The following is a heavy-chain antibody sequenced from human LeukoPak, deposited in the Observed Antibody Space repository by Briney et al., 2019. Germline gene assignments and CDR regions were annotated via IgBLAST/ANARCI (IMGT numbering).Heavy chain of an antibody. Sequence: GGSLRLSYAASGFTFSSYWMHWVRQVPGKGLVWVSRIKSDGSDTNYADSVRGRFAISRDNAKNTLYLQLNSLRAEDTAVYYCARGYNSAHDYWGQGTPVTVSS. CDR1: GFTFSSYW. D-gene: IGHD1-1*01. V-gene: IGHV3-74*01. CDR2: IKSDGSDT. J-gene: IGHJ4*02. CDR3: ARGYNSAHDY.